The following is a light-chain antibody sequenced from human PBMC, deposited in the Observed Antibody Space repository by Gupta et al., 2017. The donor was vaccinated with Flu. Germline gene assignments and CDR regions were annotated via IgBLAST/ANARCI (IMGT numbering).Light chain of an antibody. Sequence: DIQMTQSPSTLSATVGDRVTITCRASHSISVWLAWYQQKPGKAPKLLIYKASSLESGVPSRFSGSGSGTEFTLTISSLQPEDFATYFCQQYNSYSGFTFGQGTKLESK. CDR1: HSISVW. CDR2: KAS. CDR3: QQYNSYSGFT. V-gene: IGKV1-5*03. J-gene: IGKJ2*01.